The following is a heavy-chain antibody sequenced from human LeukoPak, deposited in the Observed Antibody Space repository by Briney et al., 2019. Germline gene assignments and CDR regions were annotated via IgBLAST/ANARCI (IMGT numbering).Heavy chain of an antibody. CDR3: ARVYRRYFDY. V-gene: IGHV3-48*01. D-gene: IGHD1-14*01. CDR1: GFIFSSYS. J-gene: IGHJ4*02. CDR2: ISSSSSSI. Sequence: GGPLRLSCAASGFIFSSYSMNWVRQAPGKGLEWVSYISSSSSSIYYADAVKGRFTISRDNAKNSLYLQMNSLRAEDTAVYYCARVYRRYFDYWGQGTLVTVSS.